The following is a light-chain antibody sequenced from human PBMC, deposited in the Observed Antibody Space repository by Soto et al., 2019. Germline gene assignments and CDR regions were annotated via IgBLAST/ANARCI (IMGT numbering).Light chain of an antibody. CDR1: PFNIGIND. V-gene: IGLV1-47*01. J-gene: IGLJ3*02. CDR2: RNS. Sequence: QSVLTQTPSASGTPGQRVTISCSGGPFNIGINDLYWYQQLPGTATKLLIYRNSRRPSGVPDRFSGARSGTSGSLAISGLRSQDEGDYDCATWDDSLRAWVFCCGTKLTVL. CDR3: ATWDDSLRAWV.